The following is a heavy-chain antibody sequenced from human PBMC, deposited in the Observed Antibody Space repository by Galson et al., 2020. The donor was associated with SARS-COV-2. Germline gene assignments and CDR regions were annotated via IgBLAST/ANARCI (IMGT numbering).Heavy chain of an antibody. CDR2: IDWDDDK. D-gene: IGHD3-10*01. CDR1: GFSLSTSGMC. V-gene: IGHV2-70*11. J-gene: IGHJ4*02. CDR3: ARMVVRGVTYGY. Sequence: SGPTLVKPTQTLTLTCTFPGFSLSTSGMCVSWIRQPPGKALEWLARIDWDDDKYYSTSLKTRLTISKDTSNNQVVLTMTNMDPVDTATYYCARMVVRGVTYGYWGQGTLVTVSS.